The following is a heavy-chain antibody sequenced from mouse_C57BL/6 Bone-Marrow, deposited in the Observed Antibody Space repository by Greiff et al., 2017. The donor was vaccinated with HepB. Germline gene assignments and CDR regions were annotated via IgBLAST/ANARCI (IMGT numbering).Heavy chain of an antibody. CDR3: ARPYYYGSKDYFDY. V-gene: IGHV1-64*01. J-gene: IGHJ2*01. Sequence: QVQLQQPGAELVKPGASVKLSCKASGYTFTSYWMHWVKQRPGQGLEWIGMIHPNSGSTNYNEKFKSKATLTVDKSSSTAYMQLSSLTSEDSAVYYCARPYYYGSKDYFDYWGQGTTLTVSS. D-gene: IGHD1-1*01. CDR1: GYTFTSYW. CDR2: IHPNSGST.